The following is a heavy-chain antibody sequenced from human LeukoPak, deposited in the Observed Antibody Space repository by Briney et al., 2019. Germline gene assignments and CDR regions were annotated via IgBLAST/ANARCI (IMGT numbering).Heavy chain of an antibody. J-gene: IGHJ1*01. V-gene: IGHV1-69*13. CDR1: GGTFSSYA. D-gene: IGHD4-17*01. CDR3: ARGGSDYGDYPGYFQH. Sequence: SVKVSCKASGGTFSSYAISWVRQAPGQGLEWMGGIIPIFGTANYAQKFQGRVTITADESTSTAYMELSSLRSEDTAVYSCARGGSDYGDYPGYFQHWGQGTLVTVSS. CDR2: IIPIFGTA.